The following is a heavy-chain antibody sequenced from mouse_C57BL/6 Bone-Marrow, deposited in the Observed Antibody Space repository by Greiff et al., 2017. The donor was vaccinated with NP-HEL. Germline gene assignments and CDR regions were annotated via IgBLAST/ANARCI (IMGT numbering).Heavy chain of an antibody. V-gene: IGHV1-69*01. CDR1: GYTFTSYW. CDR2: IDPSDSYT. J-gene: IGHJ4*01. Sequence: QVQLQQPGAELVMPGASVKLSCKASGYTFTSYWMHWVKQRPGQGLEWIGEIDPSDSYTNYNQKFKGKSTLTVDKSSSTAYMQLSSLTSEDSAVYYGASEGYCGSYYAMWYWGQGTAVTVSS. CDR3: ASEGYCGSYYAMWY.